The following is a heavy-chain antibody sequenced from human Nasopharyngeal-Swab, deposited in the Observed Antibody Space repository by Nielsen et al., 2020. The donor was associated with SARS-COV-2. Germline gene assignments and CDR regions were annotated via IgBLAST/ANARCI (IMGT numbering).Heavy chain of an antibody. D-gene: IGHD5-24*01. Sequence: WIRQPPGKALEWLALIDWDDDKYYSTSLKTRLTISKDTSKNQVVLTMTNMDPVDTATYYCARIRDGFDDYWGQGTLVTVSS. CDR2: IDWDDDK. V-gene: IGHV2-70*01. J-gene: IGHJ4*02. CDR3: ARIRDGFDDY.